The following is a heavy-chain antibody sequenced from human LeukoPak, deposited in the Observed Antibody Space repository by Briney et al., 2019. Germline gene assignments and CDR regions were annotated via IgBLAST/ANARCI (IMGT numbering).Heavy chain of an antibody. V-gene: IGHV3-30*19. D-gene: IGHD3-10*01. CDR1: GFTFRNYG. CDR2: IWYDGSDK. J-gene: IGHJ6*02. CDR3: ARGAGRGGLYGMDV. Sequence: PGRSLRLSCAASGFTFRNYGMHWVRQAPGKGLEWVAVIWYDGSDKYYADSVKGRFTISRDNSKNTLYLQMNSLRAEDTAVYYCARGAGRGGLYGMDVWGQGTTVTVSS.